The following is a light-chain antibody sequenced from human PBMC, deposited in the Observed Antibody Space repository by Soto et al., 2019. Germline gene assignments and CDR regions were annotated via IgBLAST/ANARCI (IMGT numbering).Light chain of an antibody. CDR1: SSNIGNNY. V-gene: IGLV1-51*01. CDR3: GTWDSSLSAGYVV. Sequence: QSVLTQPPSVSAAPGQKVTISCSGSSSNIGNNYVSWYQQLPGTAPKLLIYDNNKRTSGIPDRFTVSKSGTSATLGITGLQAGDEDDYGGGTWDSSLSAGYVVFGGGTKLTVL. CDR2: DNN. J-gene: IGLJ2*01.